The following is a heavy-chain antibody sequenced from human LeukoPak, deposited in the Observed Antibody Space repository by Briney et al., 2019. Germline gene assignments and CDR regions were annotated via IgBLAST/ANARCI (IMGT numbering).Heavy chain of an antibody. Sequence: GGSLRLSCAASGFTFSSYAMSWVRQAPGKGLEWVSAITGSGGSTYYADSVKGRFTISRDNSKNTLYLQMNSLRAEDTAVYYCAKVGAAATGFPFDYWGQGTLVTVSS. CDR1: GFTFSSYA. V-gene: IGHV3-23*01. D-gene: IGHD2-15*01. J-gene: IGHJ4*02. CDR2: ITGSGGST. CDR3: AKVGAAATGFPFDY.